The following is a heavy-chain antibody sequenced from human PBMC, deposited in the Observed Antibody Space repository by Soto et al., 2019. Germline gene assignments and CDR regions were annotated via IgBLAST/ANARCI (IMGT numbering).Heavy chain of an antibody. V-gene: IGHV3-21*01. CDR2: ISSSSSYI. J-gene: IGHJ3*02. CDR3: ARVIWNANDAFDI. Sequence: GGSLRLSCAASGFTFSSYSMNWVRQAPGKGLEWVSSISSSSSYIYYADSVKGRFTISRDNAKNSLYLQMNSLRAEDTAVYYCARVIWNANDAFDIWGQGTMVTVSS. D-gene: IGHD1-1*01. CDR1: GFTFSSYS.